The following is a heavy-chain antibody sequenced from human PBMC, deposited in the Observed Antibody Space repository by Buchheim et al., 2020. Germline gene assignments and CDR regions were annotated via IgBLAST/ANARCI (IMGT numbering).Heavy chain of an antibody. CDR2: ISSSGSTI. CDR3: VRGYDFWSGYYTGDGYYYYYGMDV. V-gene: IGHV3-48*03. J-gene: IGHJ6*02. CDR1: GFTFSSYE. D-gene: IGHD3-3*01. Sequence: EVQLVESGGGLVQPGGSLRLSCAASGFTFSSYEMNWVRQAPGKGLEWVSYISSSGSTIYYADSVKGRFTISRDNAKNSLYLQMNSLRAEDTAVYYCVRGYDFWSGYYTGDGYYYYYGMDVWGQGTT.